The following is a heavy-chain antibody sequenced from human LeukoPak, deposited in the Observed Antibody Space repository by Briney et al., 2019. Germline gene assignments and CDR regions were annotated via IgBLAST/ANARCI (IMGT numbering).Heavy chain of an antibody. CDR3: ARSRNMAARGAFDI. J-gene: IGHJ3*02. Sequence: SETLSLTCTVSGGSISSYYWSWIRQPPGKGLEWIGYIYYSGSTNYNPSLKSRVTISVDTSKNQFSLKLSSVTAADTAVYYCARSRNMAARGAFDIWGQGTMVTVSS. CDR2: IYYSGST. CDR1: GGSISSYY. V-gene: IGHV4-59*01. D-gene: IGHD6-13*01.